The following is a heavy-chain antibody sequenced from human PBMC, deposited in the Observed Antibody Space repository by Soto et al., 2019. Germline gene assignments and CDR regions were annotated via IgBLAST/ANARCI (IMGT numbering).Heavy chain of an antibody. CDR3: AGSGAYCGGDCYSSYYYYGMDV. V-gene: IGHV1-69*12. Sequence: QVQLVQSGAEVKKPGSSVKVSCKASGGTFSSYAISWVRQAPGQGLEWMGGIIPIFGTANYAQKFQGRVTITADESTSTADVELSSLRSEDTAVYYCAGSGAYCGGDCYSSYYYYGMDVWGQGTTVTVSS. CDR1: GGTFSSYA. D-gene: IGHD2-21*02. J-gene: IGHJ6*02. CDR2: IIPIFGTA.